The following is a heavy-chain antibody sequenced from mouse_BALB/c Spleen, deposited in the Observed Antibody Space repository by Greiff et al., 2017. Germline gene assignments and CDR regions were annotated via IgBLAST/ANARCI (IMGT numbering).Heavy chain of an antibody. CDR2: ISYDGSN. J-gene: IGHJ4*01. D-gene: IGHD2-1*01. CDR3: AIGNPYAMDC. V-gene: IGHV3-6*02. CDR1: GYSITSGYY. Sequence: EVKLEESGPGLVKPSQSLSLTCSVTGYSITSGYYWNWIRQFPGNKLEWMGYISYDGSNNYNPSLKNRISITRDTSKNQFFLKLNSVTTEDTATYYCAIGNPYAMDCWGQGTSVTVSS.